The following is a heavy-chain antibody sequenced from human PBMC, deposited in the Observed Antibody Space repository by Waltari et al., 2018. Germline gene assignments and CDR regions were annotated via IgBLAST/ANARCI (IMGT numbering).Heavy chain of an antibody. Sequence: QVQLQESGPGLVKPSETLSLTCIVSGDSITSYYWNWIRQPPGKGLGGFGYLYNCWRTNYNPSIKSRVTISVATSKNQFSLKLTSVTAADTAVYYCARDPGSASWYGAFDVWGQGTMVSVSS. CDR3: ARDPGSASWYGAFDV. J-gene: IGHJ3*01. CDR1: GDSITSYY. D-gene: IGHD6-13*01. CDR2: LYNCWRT. V-gene: IGHV4-59*01.